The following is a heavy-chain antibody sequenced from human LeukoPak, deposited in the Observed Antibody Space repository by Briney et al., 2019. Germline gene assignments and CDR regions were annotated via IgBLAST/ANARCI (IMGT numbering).Heavy chain of an antibody. Sequence: GGSLRLSCAVSGFTFSTYAMTWVRQAPGKGLEWVSSISGSAGSTYYADSVKGRFTISRDNSKNTLDLQMNSLRAEDTAVYYCAKATRDNSGCLDYWGQGTLATVSS. D-gene: IGHD6-19*01. CDR3: AKATRDNSGCLDY. J-gene: IGHJ4*02. CDR1: GFTFSTYA. CDR2: ISGSAGST. V-gene: IGHV3-23*01.